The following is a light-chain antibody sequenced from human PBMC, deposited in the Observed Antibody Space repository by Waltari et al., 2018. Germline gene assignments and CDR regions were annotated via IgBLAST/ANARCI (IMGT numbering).Light chain of an antibody. V-gene: IGKV4-1*01. Sequence: DIVMTQSPDSLAVSLGERVTINFRSSQNLLYHSDNKNYLAWFQQKPGQPPKLLIYWASTRESGVPDRFSGSGSGTEFTLTISSLQAADVAVYYCQQCYSTPYTFGQGTKLEIK. J-gene: IGKJ2*01. CDR1: QNLLYHSDNKNY. CDR3: QQCYSTPYT. CDR2: WAS.